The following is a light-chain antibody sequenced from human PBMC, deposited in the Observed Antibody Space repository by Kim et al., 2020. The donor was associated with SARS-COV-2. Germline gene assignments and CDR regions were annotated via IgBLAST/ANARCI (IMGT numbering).Light chain of an antibody. CDR3: QVYDSSSDHPV. CDR1: NLGSKS. Sequence: SYELTQPPSVSVAPGKTVRITCGGNNLGSKSVHWYQQKPGQAPVLVIYYDRDRPSGIPERFSGSNSGNTATLTISSVEAGDEATYYCQVYDSSSDHPVFGGGTQLTVL. J-gene: IGLJ2*01. CDR2: YDR. V-gene: IGLV3-21*04.